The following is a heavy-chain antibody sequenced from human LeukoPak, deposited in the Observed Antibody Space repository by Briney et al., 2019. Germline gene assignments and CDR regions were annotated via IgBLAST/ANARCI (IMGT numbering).Heavy chain of an antibody. CDR1: GDSITKNY. D-gene: IGHD1-26*01. Sequence: SETLSLTCTVSGDSITKNYWSWIRQPAGKGLEWIGRLHNDGSKNYNPSLESRVTISVDTSKNQFSLRLTSVTAADTAVYYCARALKWDVLFDYWGQGTLVTVSS. V-gene: IGHV4-4*07. CDR3: ARALKWDVLFDY. CDR2: LHNDGSK. J-gene: IGHJ4*02.